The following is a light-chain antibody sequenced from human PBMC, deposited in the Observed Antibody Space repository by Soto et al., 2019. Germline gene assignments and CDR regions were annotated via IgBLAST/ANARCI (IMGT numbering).Light chain of an antibody. CDR3: SSYTSINTRV. CDR2: DVR. CDR1: SSDVGGYNY. J-gene: IGLJ1*01. V-gene: IGLV2-14*01. Sequence: SALTQPAYVSGSPGQRITISCTGTSSDVGGYNYVSWYQQHPGKAPKLIIYDVRNRPSGVSNRFSGSKSGNTASLTISGLQTEDEADYYCSSYTSINTRVFGTGTKVTVL.